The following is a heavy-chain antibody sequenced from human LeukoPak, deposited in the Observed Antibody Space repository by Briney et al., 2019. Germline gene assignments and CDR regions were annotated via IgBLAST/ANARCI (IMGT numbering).Heavy chain of an antibody. J-gene: IGHJ3*02. V-gene: IGHV4-61*02. CDR3: ARDPEQLERQGDAFDI. D-gene: IGHD1-1*01. Sequence: SETLSLTCTVSGGSISSGSYYWSWIRQPAGKGLEWIGRIYTSGSTNYNPSLKSRVTISVDTSKNQFSLKLSSVTAADTAVYYCARDPEQLERQGDAFDIWGQGTMVTVSS. CDR1: GGSISSGSYY. CDR2: IYTSGST.